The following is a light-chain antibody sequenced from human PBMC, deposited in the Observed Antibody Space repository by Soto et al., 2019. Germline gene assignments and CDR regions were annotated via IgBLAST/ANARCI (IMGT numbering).Light chain of an antibody. CDR1: QSLINNY. CDR2: DAS. V-gene: IGKV3-20*01. J-gene: IGKJ4*01. Sequence: EIVLTQSPGTLSSFPWERATLSCRASQSLINNYLAWYQQKPGQAPRLLIHDASSRATDIPDRFSGSGSGTDFTLTISRLEPEDFAVYYCHQYNDSPLTFGGGTKVEMK. CDR3: HQYNDSPLT.